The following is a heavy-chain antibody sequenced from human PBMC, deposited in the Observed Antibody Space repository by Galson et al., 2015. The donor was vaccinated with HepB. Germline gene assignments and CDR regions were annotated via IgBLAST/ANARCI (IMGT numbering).Heavy chain of an antibody. J-gene: IGHJ4*02. CDR2: IHYSGST. CDR1: GGSISSYY. D-gene: IGHD5-24*01. V-gene: IGHV4-59*01. Sequence: SETLSLTCTVSGGSISSYYWSWIRQPPGKGLEWIGYIHYSGSTNYNPSLMSRVTISADTSKNQFSLKLSSVTAADTAVYYCARTDRDGYNKRGFDYWGQGTLVTVSS. CDR3: ARTDRDGYNKRGFDY.